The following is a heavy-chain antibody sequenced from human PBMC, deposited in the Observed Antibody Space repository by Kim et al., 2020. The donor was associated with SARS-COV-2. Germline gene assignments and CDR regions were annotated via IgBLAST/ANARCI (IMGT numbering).Heavy chain of an antibody. J-gene: IGHJ4*02. CDR3: ARGWFGQVGDY. V-gene: IGHV3-21*01. CDR1: GFTFNTYT. Sequence: GGSLRLSCAASGFTFNTYTMDWVRQAPGKGLEWVSSITVSSTHINYADSVKGRFTISRDNARNSVYLQMNSLRVDDTAIYYCARGWFGQVGDYWGQGARVTVSS. D-gene: IGHD3-10*01. CDR2: ITVSSTHI.